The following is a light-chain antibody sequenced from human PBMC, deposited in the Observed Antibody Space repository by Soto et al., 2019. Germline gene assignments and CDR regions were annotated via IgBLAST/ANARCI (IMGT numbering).Light chain of an antibody. V-gene: IGKV1-39*01. CDR3: QQSYNIPPT. J-gene: IGKJ1*01. CDR1: QSITSD. Sequence: DIQMTQSPSSLSASVGDRVTVTCRASQSITSDLTWFQQKPGKAPKLLIYAASSLQTGIPSRFSGSGSGTDFNLTISSMQPEDFATYYCQQSYNIPPTFGQGTKVEIK. CDR2: AAS.